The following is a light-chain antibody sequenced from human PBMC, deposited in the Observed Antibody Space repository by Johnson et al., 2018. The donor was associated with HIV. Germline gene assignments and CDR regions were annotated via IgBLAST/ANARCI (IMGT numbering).Light chain of an antibody. J-gene: IGLJ1*01. CDR1: SSNIGNNY. V-gene: IGLV1-51*02. Sequence: QSVLTQPPSVSAAPGQKVTISCSGSSSNIGNNYVSWYQQLPGTAPKLLIYENNKRPSGIPDRFSGSKSGTSATLGITGLQTGDEADYYCGTWDSSLSAYVFGHGTKVTGL. CDR3: GTWDSSLSAYV. CDR2: ENN.